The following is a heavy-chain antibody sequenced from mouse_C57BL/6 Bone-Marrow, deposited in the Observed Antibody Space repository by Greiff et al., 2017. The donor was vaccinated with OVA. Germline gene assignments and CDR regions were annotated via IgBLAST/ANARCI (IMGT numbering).Heavy chain of an antibody. Sequence: EVKLQESVAELVRPGASVKLSCTASGFNIKNTYMHWVKQRPEQGLEWIGRIDPANGNTKYAPKFQGKATITADTSSNTAYLQLSSLTSDDTAIYYCARSRKPRGYFDVWGTGTTVTVSS. V-gene: IGHV14-3*01. J-gene: IGHJ1*03. CDR1: GFNIKNTY. CDR2: IDPANGNT. CDR3: ARSRKPRGYFDV.